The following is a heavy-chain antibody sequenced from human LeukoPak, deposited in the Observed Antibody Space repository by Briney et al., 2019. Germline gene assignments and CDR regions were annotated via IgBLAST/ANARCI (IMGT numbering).Heavy chain of an antibody. V-gene: IGHV3-23*01. D-gene: IGHD3-22*01. CDR2: ISGSGGST. CDR3: AKLSGYDYYDSSGYFYYFDY. J-gene: IGHJ4*02. Sequence: PGGSLRLSCAASGFTFSSYAMSWVRQAPGKGLEWVSAISGSGGSTYYADSVKGRFTISRDNSKNTLYLQMNSLRAEDTAVYYCAKLSGYDYYDSSGYFYYFDYWGQGTLVTVSS. CDR1: GFTFSSYA.